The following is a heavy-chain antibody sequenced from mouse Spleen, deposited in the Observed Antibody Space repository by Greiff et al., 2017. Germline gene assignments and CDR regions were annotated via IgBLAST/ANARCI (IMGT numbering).Heavy chain of an antibody. CDR3: ARTSSIYDGYDYYAMDY. CDR1: GFTFSDYY. V-gene: IGHV5-16*01. J-gene: IGHJ4*01. D-gene: IGHD2-3*01. Sequence: EVKLVESEGGLVQPGSSMKLSCTASGFTFSDYYMAWVRQVPEKGLEWVANINYDGSSTYYLDSLKSRFIISRDNAKNILYLQMSSLKSEDTATYYCARTSSIYDGYDYYAMDYWGQGTSVTVSS. CDR2: INYDGSST.